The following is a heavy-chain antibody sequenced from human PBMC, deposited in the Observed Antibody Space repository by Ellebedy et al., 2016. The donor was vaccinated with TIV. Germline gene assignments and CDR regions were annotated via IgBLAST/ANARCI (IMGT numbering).Heavy chain of an antibody. CDR1: GYTFTSYG. CDR2: ISAYNGDT. V-gene: IGHV1-18*01. D-gene: IGHD2-15*01. Sequence: AASVKVSCKASGYTFTSYGISWLRQAPGQGLEWMGWISAYNGDTNYAQKFQGRVTMTTVTVTTTVYMELRSLTSDDTAVYYCARGLYEKFDPWGQGTLVTVSS. J-gene: IGHJ5*02. CDR3: ARGLYEKFDP.